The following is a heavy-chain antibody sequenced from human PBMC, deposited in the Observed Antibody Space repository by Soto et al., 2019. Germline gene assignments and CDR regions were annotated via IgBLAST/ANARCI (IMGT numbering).Heavy chain of an antibody. CDR2: ISGNGIST. Sequence: EVQLLEAGGALVQPGGSLRLSCAASGFTFSSYAMTWVRQAPGKGLQWVSTISGNGISTYYVDSVKGRFTISRDNSKKTLYLQMNSLRAEDTAVYYCAKGTDTFDYWGQGTLVTVSS. CDR3: AKGTDTFDY. V-gene: IGHV3-23*01. CDR1: GFTFSSYA. D-gene: IGHD2-21*02. J-gene: IGHJ4*02.